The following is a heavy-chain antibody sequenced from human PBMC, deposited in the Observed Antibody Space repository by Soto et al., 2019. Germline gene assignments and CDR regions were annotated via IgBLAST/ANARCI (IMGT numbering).Heavy chain of an antibody. Sequence: EGQLVESGGGLVQPGGSLRLSCAASGFTFSSFEMNWVRQAPGKGRECVSYISSSGSTKYYADSVKGRFTISRDNAKNSLFLQMNSLRAEDTAVYYCAREGPADGLDIWGQGTMVTVSS. J-gene: IGHJ3*02. CDR1: GFTFSSFE. CDR3: AREGPADGLDI. CDR2: ISSSGSTK. V-gene: IGHV3-48*03.